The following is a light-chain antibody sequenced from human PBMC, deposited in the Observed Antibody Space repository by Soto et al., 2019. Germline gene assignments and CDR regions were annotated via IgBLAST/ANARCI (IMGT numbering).Light chain of an antibody. V-gene: IGKV1-5*01. Sequence: DIQMNQSPSTLSGSVGDRVTIPCRASQTISSWLAWYQQKPGKAPKLLIYDASSLESGVPSRFSGIGSGTEFTLTITSLQPDDSATYYCQQYERYSTFGQGTNVDIK. J-gene: IGKJ1*01. CDR3: QQYERYST. CDR1: QTISSW. CDR2: DAS.